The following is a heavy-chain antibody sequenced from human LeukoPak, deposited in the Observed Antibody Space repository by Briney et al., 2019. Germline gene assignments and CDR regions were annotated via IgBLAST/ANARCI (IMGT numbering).Heavy chain of an antibody. J-gene: IGHJ5*02. Sequence: HGESLKISCKGSGYSFTSYWIGWVRQMPGKGLGWMGIIYPGDSDTRYSPSFQGQVTISADKSISTAYLQWSSLKASDTAMYYCARSLGYCSGGSCYPSWFDPWGQGTLVTVSS. V-gene: IGHV5-51*01. CDR2: IYPGDSDT. CDR1: GYSFTSYW. CDR3: ARSLGYCSGGSCYPSWFDP. D-gene: IGHD2-15*01.